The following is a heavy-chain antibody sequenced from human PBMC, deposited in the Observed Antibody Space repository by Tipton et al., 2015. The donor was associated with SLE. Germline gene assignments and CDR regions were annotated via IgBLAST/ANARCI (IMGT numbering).Heavy chain of an antibody. V-gene: IGHV4-59*08. CDR3: ARTRLIGYGMDV. Sequence: LRLSCTVSGGSISSHYWSWIRQPPGKGLEWIGYIYYSGSTNYNPSLKSRVTISVDTSKNQFSLKLSSVTAADTAVYYCARTRLIGYGMDVWGQGTTVTVAS. J-gene: IGHJ6*02. D-gene: IGHD3-22*01. CDR1: GGSISSHY. CDR2: IYYSGST.